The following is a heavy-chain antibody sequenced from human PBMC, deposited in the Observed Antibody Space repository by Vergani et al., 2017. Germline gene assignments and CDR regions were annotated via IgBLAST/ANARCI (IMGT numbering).Heavy chain of an antibody. Sequence: QVQLVQSGAEVKKPGASVKVSCKASGYTFTSYDINWVRQATGQGLEWMGWMNPNSGNTGYAQKFQGRVTMTSNTSISTAYMELSSLRSEDTAVYYCATNYDILTGYPDDAFDIWGQGTMVTVSS. J-gene: IGHJ3*02. CDR3: ATNYDILTGYPDDAFDI. D-gene: IGHD3-9*01. V-gene: IGHV1-8*01. CDR1: GYTFTSYD. CDR2: MNPNSGNT.